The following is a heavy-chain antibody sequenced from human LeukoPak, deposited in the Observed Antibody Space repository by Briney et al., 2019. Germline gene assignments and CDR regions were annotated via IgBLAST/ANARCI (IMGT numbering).Heavy chain of an antibody. CDR2: IIPIFGTA. Sequence: SVKVSCKASGGTFSSYAISWVRQAPGQGLEWMGGIIPIFGTANYAQKFQGRVTITADESTSTVYMELSSLRSEDTAVYYCARAHLRFLEWLPHYYGMDVWGQGTTVTVSS. CDR1: GGTFSSYA. D-gene: IGHD3-3*01. J-gene: IGHJ6*02. CDR3: ARAHLRFLEWLPHYYGMDV. V-gene: IGHV1-69*13.